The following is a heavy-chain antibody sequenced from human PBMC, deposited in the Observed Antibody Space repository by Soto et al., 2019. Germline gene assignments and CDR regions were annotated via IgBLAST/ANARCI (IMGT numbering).Heavy chain of an antibody. CDR3: EKAPAAGTPASYYYYYMDV. CDR2: ISGSGGST. CDR1: GFTFSSYA. J-gene: IGHJ6*03. V-gene: IGHV3-23*01. Sequence: GGSLRLSCAASGFTFSSYAMSWVRQAPGKGLEWVSAISGSGGSTYYADSVKGRFTISRDNSKNTLYLQMNSLRAEDTAVYYCEKAPAAGTPASYYYYYMDVWGKGTTVTVSS. D-gene: IGHD1-26*01.